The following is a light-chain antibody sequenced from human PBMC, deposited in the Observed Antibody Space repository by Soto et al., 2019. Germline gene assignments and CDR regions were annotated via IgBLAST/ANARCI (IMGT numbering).Light chain of an antibody. CDR1: QSISTK. CDR3: QHYNDWPPTWT. CDR2: GAS. V-gene: IGKV3-15*01. Sequence: EIVMTQSPVTLSVSPEERATLSCRASQSISTKLAWYQQKPGQAPRVLIYGASTRATGIPARFSGSGSGTVFTLTISSLQSEDFAVYYCQHYNDWPPTWTLGQGTRVEIK. J-gene: IGKJ1*01.